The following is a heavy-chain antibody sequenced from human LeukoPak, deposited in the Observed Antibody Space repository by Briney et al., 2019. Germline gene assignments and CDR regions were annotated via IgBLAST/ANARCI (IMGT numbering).Heavy chain of an antibody. CDR1: GYNFTPYW. CDR2: TFAGYSYT. J-gene: IGHJ4*02. CDR3: ARSNAPSLGGFDY. D-gene: IGHD3-10*01. Sequence: GESLKISCQSSGYNFTPYWIVWVRQMPGKGLEWMGITFAGYSYTIYSPSFQGQVTISVDKSISTAYLQWSSLKASDTAMYYCARSNAPSLGGFDYWGQGTLVTVSS. V-gene: IGHV5-51*01.